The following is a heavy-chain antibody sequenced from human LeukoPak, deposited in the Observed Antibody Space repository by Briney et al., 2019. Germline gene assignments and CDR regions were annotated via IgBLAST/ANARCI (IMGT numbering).Heavy chain of an antibody. D-gene: IGHD2-2*01. V-gene: IGHV1-24*01. Sequence: ASVKVSCKVSGYTLTELSMHWVRQAPGKGLEWMGGFDPEDGETIYAQKFQGRVTMTADTSTDTAYMELSSLRSEDTAVYYCAGGCSSTSCYPYYYYGMDVWGQGTTVTVSS. J-gene: IGHJ6*02. CDR3: AGGCSSTSCYPYYYYGMDV. CDR1: GYTLTELS. CDR2: FDPEDGET.